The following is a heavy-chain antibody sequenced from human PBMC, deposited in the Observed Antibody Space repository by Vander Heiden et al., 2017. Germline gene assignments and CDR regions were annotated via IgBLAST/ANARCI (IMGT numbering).Heavy chain of an antibody. J-gene: IGHJ2*01. D-gene: IGHD4-17*01. V-gene: IGHV3-7*01. CDR3: ARDLPDHGDFGPDWYFDL. Sequence: EVQLVESGGGLVQPGGSLRLSCAASGFPFSSYWMSWVRQAPGKGLEWVANIKQDGSDKYYVDSVKGRFTISRDNAKNSLYLQMNSLRAEDTAVYYCARDLPDHGDFGPDWYFDLWGRGTLVTVSS. CDR2: IKQDGSDK. CDR1: GFPFSSYW.